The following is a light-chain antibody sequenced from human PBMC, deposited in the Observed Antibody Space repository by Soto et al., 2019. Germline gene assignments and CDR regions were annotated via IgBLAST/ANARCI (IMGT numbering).Light chain of an antibody. CDR2: LAS. CDR3: QQYNSYSRT. Sequence: DIQMTQSPSTLSASVGDRVSITCWASQSISSSLAWYQQKPGKAPKLLIYLASSLESGVPSRFSGSGSGTEFTLTISSLQPDDFATYYCQQYNSYSRTFGQGTKVEIK. CDR1: QSISSS. J-gene: IGKJ1*01. V-gene: IGKV1-5*03.